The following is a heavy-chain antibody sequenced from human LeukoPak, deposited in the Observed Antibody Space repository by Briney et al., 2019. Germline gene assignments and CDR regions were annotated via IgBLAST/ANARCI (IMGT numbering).Heavy chain of an antibody. V-gene: IGHV1-46*01. J-gene: IGHJ4*02. D-gene: IGHD2-21*02. CDR2: INPSGGST. CDR3: ARESDCGGDCYPHYFDY. Sequence: ASVKVSCKASGYTFTSYYMHWVRQAPGQGLEWMGIINPSGGSTSYAQKFQGRVTMTRDTSTSTAYMELSSLRSEDTAVYYCARESDCGGDCYPHYFDYWGQGTLVTVSS. CDR1: GYTFTSYY.